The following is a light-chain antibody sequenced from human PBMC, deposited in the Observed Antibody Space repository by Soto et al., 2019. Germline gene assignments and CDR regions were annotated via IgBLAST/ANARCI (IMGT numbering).Light chain of an antibody. CDR2: GAS. CDR3: QQYNSYS. Sequence: DIQMTQSPSSLSASVTDRVTITCRASQGISSHLAWYQQRPGKAPVLLIYGASNLQSGVPSRFSGSGSGTEFTLTISSLQPDDFATYYCQQYNSYSFGQGTKVDIK. CDR1: QGISSH. V-gene: IGKV1-9*01. J-gene: IGKJ1*01.